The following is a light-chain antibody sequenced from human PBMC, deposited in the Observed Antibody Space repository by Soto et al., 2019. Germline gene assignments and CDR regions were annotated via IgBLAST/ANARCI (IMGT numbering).Light chain of an antibody. Sequence: EVVLTQSPGTLSLSAGERATLSCRASQSVSSNYLAWYQQKPGQSPRLLIYGASNRASGISDRFSGSGSGTVFTLTIYRLEPEDFAVYYCQQYDTSPWTFGQGTKVEI. V-gene: IGKV3-20*01. CDR2: GAS. CDR1: QSVSSNY. CDR3: QQYDTSPWT. J-gene: IGKJ1*01.